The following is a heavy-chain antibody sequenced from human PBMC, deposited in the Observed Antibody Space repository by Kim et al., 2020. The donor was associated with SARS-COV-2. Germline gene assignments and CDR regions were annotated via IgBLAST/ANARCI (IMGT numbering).Heavy chain of an antibody. Sequence: SETLSLTCAVYGGSFSGYYWSWIRQPPGKGLEWIGEINHSGSTNYNPSLKSRVTISVDTSKNQFSLKLSSVTAADTAVYYCARGSYFKRLTMVRGVISAFDIWGQGTMVTVSS. CDR2: INHSGST. CDR1: GGSFSGYY. V-gene: IGHV4-34*01. J-gene: IGHJ3*02. CDR3: ARGSYFKRLTMVRGVISAFDI. D-gene: IGHD3-10*01.